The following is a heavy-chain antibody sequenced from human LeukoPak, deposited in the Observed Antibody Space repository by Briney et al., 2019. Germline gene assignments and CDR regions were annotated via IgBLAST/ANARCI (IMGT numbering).Heavy chain of an antibody. V-gene: IGHV1-69*01. CDR3: ARRAPTLDGSNLYYFDY. D-gene: IGHD5-24*01. J-gene: IGHJ4*02. CDR2: IIPIFGTA. CDR1: GGTFSPYA. Sequence: SVTVSCKASGGTFSPYAINWVRQPPGQGLEWMGGIIPIFGTAHYAQKFQGRVTITADESTTTAYMDLSSLRSEDTAVYYCARRAPTLDGSNLYYFDYWGQGTLVTVTS.